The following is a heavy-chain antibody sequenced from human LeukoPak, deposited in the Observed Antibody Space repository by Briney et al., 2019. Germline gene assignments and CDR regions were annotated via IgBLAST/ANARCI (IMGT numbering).Heavy chain of an antibody. CDR2: FDPEDGET. CDR1: GYTLTELS. CDR3: ATEYCSSTSCLGLKRGWRLRAAAFDI. Sequence: ASVKVSCKVSGYTLTELSMHWVRQAPGKGLEWMGGFDPEDGETIYAQKFQVRVTMTEDTSTDTAYMELSSLRCEDTAVYYCATEYCSSTSCLGLKRGWRLRAAAFDIWGQGTMVTVSS. D-gene: IGHD2-2*01. J-gene: IGHJ3*02. V-gene: IGHV1-24*01.